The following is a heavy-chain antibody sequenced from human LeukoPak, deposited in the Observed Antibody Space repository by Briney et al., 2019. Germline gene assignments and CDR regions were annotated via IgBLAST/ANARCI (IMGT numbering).Heavy chain of an antibody. CDR2: MYYRGST. D-gene: IGHD4-17*01. CDR1: GVSISTHFYY. J-gene: IGHJ5*02. CDR3: ARGSYGNWFDP. Sequence: SETLSLTCTVSGVSISTHFYYWGWIRQTPGKALEWIGNMYYRGSTYYNPSLNSRVSMSLDTSKNQFSLRLSSVTAADTAVYYCARGSYGNWFDPWGQGTLVTVSS. V-gene: IGHV4-39*07.